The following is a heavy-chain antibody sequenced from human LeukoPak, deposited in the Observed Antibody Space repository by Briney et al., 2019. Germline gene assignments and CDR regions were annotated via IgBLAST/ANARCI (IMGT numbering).Heavy chain of an antibody. J-gene: IGHJ5*02. CDR2: IKRDGSEE. D-gene: IGHD3-3*01. Sequence: GGSLRLSCAASEFTFSSYWMSWVRQAPGKGLEWVANIKRDGSEEYYVDSVKGRFTISRDNAKNSLYLQMDSLRVEDTAVYYCAKVQHFGVDWFDPWGQGTLVTVSS. CDR3: AKVQHFGVDWFDP. V-gene: IGHV3-7*01. CDR1: EFTFSSYW.